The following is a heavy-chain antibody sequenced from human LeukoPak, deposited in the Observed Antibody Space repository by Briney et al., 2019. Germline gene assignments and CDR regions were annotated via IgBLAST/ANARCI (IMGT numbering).Heavy chain of an antibody. J-gene: IGHJ6*03. D-gene: IGHD3-3*01. CDR3: ARLYGFGSGYAHYYYMDV. CDR1: GYTFTNYG. Sequence: ASVKVSCKASGYTFTNYGISWVRQAPGQGLEWMGWISAYNGHTNYAQKLQGRVTMTRDTSTSTAYMELRSLRSDDTAVYYCARLYGFGSGYAHYYYMDVWGKGTTVTVSS. V-gene: IGHV1-18*01. CDR2: ISAYNGHT.